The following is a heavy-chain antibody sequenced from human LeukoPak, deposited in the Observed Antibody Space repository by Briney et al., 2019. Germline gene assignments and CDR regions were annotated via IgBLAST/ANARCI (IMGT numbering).Heavy chain of an antibody. Sequence: PSETLSLTCAVSGGSISSGGYSWSLIRQPPGKGLEWIGYIYHSGSTYYNPSLKSRVTISVDRSKNQFSLKLSSVTAADTAVYYCARPTYSDSRNWYFDLWGRGTLVTVSS. CDR2: IYHSGST. CDR3: ARPTYSDSRNWYFDL. D-gene: IGHD2-15*01. CDR1: GGSISSGGYS. J-gene: IGHJ2*01. V-gene: IGHV4-30-2*01.